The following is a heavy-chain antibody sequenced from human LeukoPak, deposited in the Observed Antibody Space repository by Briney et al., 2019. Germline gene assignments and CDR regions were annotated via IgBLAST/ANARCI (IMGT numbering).Heavy chain of an antibody. V-gene: IGHV3-30*02. D-gene: IGHD3-22*01. CDR3: AKDRGYYYDSSAYGSYFDY. J-gene: IGHJ4*02. Sequence: PGGSLRLSCAASGLTFSMPPMDWVRQAPGKGLEWVAFIQNDGNSKNYADSVSGRFTISRDNSKNSLYLQMNSLRTEDTALYYCAKDRGYYYDSSAYGSYFDYWGQGTLVTVSS. CDR2: IQNDGNSK. CDR1: GLTFSMPP.